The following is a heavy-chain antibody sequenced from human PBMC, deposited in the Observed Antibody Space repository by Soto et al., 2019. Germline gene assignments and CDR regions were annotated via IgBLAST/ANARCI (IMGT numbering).Heavy chain of an antibody. J-gene: IGHJ4*02. CDR2: MNPNSGNT. V-gene: IGHV1-8*02. D-gene: IGHD2-8*01. CDR3: ARGCRSNGVCYTEAGSDY. CDR1: GYTFTNSA. Sequence: ASVKVSCKASGYTFTNSAAQWVRQARGQRLEWIGRMNPNSGNTDYAQKFQGRVTMTRNMSISTAYMELSSLRSEDTAVYYCARGCRSNGVCYTEAGSDYWGQGTLVTVSS.